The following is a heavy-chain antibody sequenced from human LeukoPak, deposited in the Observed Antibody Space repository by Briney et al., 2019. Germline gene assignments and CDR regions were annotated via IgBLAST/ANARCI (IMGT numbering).Heavy chain of an antibody. Sequence: PGGSLRLSCAASGFTFSSYAMHWVRQAPGKGLEWVAVISYDGSNKYYADSVKGRFTISRDNSKNTLYLQMNSLRAEDTAVYYCARDEGYYDFSHMDYWGQGTLVTVSS. CDR1: GFTFSSYA. D-gene: IGHD3-3*01. CDR3: ARDEGYYDFSHMDY. V-gene: IGHV3-30*04. CDR2: ISYDGSNK. J-gene: IGHJ4*02.